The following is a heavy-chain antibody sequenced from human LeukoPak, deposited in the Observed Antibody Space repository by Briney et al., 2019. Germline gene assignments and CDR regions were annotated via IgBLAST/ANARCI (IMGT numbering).Heavy chain of an antibody. Sequence: ASVQVSCQACGGTFSRYAISWVRRASGQGLEWMGRITPILGIANYAQKFQGRVTITTDESTSTAYMELSSLRSEDTAVYYCARGGDSSGYYDPYYFDYWGQGTLVTVSP. D-gene: IGHD3-22*01. CDR2: ITPILGIA. V-gene: IGHV1-69*04. CDR1: GGTFSRYA. J-gene: IGHJ4*02. CDR3: ARGGDSSGYYDPYYFDY.